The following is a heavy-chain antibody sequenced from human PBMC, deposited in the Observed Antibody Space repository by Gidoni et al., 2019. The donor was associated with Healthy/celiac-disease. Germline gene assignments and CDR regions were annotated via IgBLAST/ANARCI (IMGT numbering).Heavy chain of an antibody. CDR2: IRSKAYGGTT. Sequence: EVQLVESGGGLVKPGRSLRLSCTASGFTFGDYAMSWFRQAPGKGLEWVGFIRSKAYGGTTEYAASVKGRFTISRDDSKSIAYLQMNSLKTEDTAVYYCTRLSSGWDRIFDYWGQGTLVTVSS. CDR1: GFTFGDYA. D-gene: IGHD6-19*01. CDR3: TRLSSGWDRIFDY. J-gene: IGHJ4*02. V-gene: IGHV3-49*05.